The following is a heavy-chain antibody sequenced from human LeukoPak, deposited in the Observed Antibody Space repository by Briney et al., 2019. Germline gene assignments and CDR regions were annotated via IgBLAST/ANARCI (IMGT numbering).Heavy chain of an antibody. CDR1: GFVFSIYT. V-gene: IGHV3-64D*06. Sequence: GGSLRLSCSASGFVFSIYTMYWVRQAPGKGPEYVSTISGSGNGFSIYYADSVKGRFTISRDDSKSILYLQMNGLRSEDTAVYYCVKDFGRVRGTPDSWGQGTLVTVSS. CDR2: ISGSGNGFSI. CDR3: VKDFGRVRGTPDS. J-gene: IGHJ4*02. D-gene: IGHD3-16*01.